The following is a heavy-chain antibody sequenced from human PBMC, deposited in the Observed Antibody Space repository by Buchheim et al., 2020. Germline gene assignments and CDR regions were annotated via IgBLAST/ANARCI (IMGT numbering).Heavy chain of an antibody. CDR2: INHSGST. CDR1: GGSFSGYY. J-gene: IGHJ6*02. V-gene: IGHV4-34*09. D-gene: IGHD6-13*01. CDR3: ARFKGSSWTYGMDV. Sequence: QVQLQESGPGLVKPSQTLSLTCAVYGGSFSGYYWSWIRQPPGKGLEWIGEINHSGSTNYNPSLKSRVTISVDTSKNQFSLKLSSVTAADTAVYYCARFKGSSWTYGMDVWGQGTT.